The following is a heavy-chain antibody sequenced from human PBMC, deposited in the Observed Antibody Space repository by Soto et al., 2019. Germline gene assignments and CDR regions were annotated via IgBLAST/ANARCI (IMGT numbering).Heavy chain of an antibody. CDR1: GYTFTSYG. CDR3: ARVKTSGYHNWFDP. D-gene: IGHD3-22*01. V-gene: IGHV1-18*01. Sequence: QVQLVQSGAEVKKPGASVKVSCKASGYTFTSYGISWVRQAPGQGLEWMGWISAYNGNTNYAQNLRGRVTXXTXTXXSTAYMELRSLRSDDTAVYYCARVKTSGYHNWFDPWGQGTLVTVSS. J-gene: IGHJ5*02. CDR2: ISAYNGNT.